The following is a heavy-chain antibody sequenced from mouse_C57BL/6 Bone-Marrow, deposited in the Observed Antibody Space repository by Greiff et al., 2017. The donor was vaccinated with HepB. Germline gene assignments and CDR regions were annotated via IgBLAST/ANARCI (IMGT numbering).Heavy chain of an antibody. CDR3: VRDLCSSSGYAWFAY. CDR2: IRSKSSNYAT. J-gene: IGHJ3*01. Sequence: EVQLVESGGGLVQPKGSLKLSCAASGFTFNTYAMHWVRQAPGKGLEWVARIRSKSSNYATYYADSVKDRFTISRDDSQSMLYLQMNNLKTEDTAMYYCVRDLCSSSGYAWFAYWGQGTLVTVSA. CDR1: GFTFNTYA. D-gene: IGHD3-2*02. V-gene: IGHV10-3*01.